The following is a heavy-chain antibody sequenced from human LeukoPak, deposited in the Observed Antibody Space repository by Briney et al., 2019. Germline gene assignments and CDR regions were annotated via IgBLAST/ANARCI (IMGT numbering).Heavy chain of an antibody. CDR2: IYYSGST. J-gene: IGHJ3*02. Sequence: PSETLSLTCTASGGSISSYYWSWIRQPPGKGLEWIGYIYYSGSTNYNPSLKSRVTISVDTSKNQFSLKLSSVTAADTAVYYCARDSVLEYSSSSGGAFDIWGQGTMVTVSS. V-gene: IGHV4-59*01. D-gene: IGHD6-6*01. CDR3: ARDSVLEYSSSSGGAFDI. CDR1: GGSISSYY.